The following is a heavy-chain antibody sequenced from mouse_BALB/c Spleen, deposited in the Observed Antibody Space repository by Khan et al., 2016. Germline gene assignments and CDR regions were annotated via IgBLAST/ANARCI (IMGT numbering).Heavy chain of an antibody. CDR1: GYNFKNYG. J-gene: IGHJ4*01. Sequence: QIQLVQSGPELKKPGETVKISCKASGYNFKNYGMNWVKQAPGKGFNWMVWLMTYTCEPPYADAFKGRFAFSLDSSASTAYLQINKLKNEDMGKDVCARRRQSDLYYAMDYWGKGTSVTVAA. CDR3: ARRRQSDLYYAMDY. V-gene: IGHV9-1*02. D-gene: IGHD3-2*01. CDR2: LMTYTCEP.